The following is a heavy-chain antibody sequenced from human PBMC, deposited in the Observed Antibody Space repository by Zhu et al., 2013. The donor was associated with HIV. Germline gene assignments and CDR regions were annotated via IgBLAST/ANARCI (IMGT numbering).Heavy chain of an antibody. V-gene: IGHV4-61*01. CDR3: ASDTTVNYYYYMDV. CDR2: IYYSGST. D-gene: IGHD4-17*01. J-gene: IGHJ6*03. CDR1: GGSVSSGSYY. Sequence: QVQLQESGPRLVKPSETLSLTCTVSGGSVSSGSYYWSWIRQPPGKGLEWIGYIYYSGSTNYNPSLKSRVTISVDTSKNQFSLKLSSVTAADTAVYYCASDTTVNYYYYMDVWGKGPRSPSP.